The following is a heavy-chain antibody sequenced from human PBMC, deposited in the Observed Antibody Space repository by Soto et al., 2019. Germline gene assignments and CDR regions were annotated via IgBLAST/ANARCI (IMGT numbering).Heavy chain of an antibody. V-gene: IGHV4-31*03. J-gene: IGHJ5*02. CDR2: IYYSGST. Sequence: SETLSLTCTVSGGSISSGGYYLSWIRQHPGKGLEWIGYIYYSGSTYYNPSLKSRVTISVDTSKNQFSLKLSSVTAADTAVYYCARDLNPNWFDPWGQGTLVTVSS. CDR3: ARDLNPNWFDP. CDR1: GGSISSGGYY.